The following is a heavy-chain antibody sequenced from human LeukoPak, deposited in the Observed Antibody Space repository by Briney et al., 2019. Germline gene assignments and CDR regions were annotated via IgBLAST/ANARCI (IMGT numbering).Heavy chain of an antibody. D-gene: IGHD3-22*01. CDR3: AREGYYYDSSGILGGAFDI. Sequence: PGRSLRLSCAASGFTFSSYAMHWVRQAPGKGLEWVAVISYDGSNKYYADSVKGRFTISRDNSKNTLYLQKNSLRAEDTAVYYCAREGYYYDSSGILGGAFDIWGQRAMVTVSS. CDR1: GFTFSSYA. J-gene: IGHJ3*02. CDR2: ISYDGSNK. V-gene: IGHV3-30-3*01.